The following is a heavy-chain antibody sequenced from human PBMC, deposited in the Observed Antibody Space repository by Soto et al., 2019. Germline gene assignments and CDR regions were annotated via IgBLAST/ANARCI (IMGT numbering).Heavy chain of an antibody. CDR3: AKVVDTALVPYFDY. CDR1: GFTFSSYG. CDR2: ISYDGSNK. V-gene: IGHV3-30*18. J-gene: IGHJ4*02. D-gene: IGHD5-18*01. Sequence: QVQLVESGGGVIQPGRSLRLSCAASGFTFSSYGMHWVRQAPGKGLEWVAVISYDGSNKYYADSVKGRFTISRDNSKNTLYLQMNSLRAEDTAVYYCAKVVDTALVPYFDYWGQGTLVTVSS.